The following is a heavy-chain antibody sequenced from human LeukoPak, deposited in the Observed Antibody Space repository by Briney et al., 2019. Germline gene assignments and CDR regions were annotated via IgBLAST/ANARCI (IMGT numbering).Heavy chain of an antibody. D-gene: IGHD6-13*01. V-gene: IGHV1-8*01. J-gene: IGHJ6*02. CDR3: ANTAGTGYYYYGMDV. CDR2: PNSGNT. Sequence: PNSGNTGYAQKFQGRVTMTRNTSISTAYMELSSLRSEDTAVYYCANTAGTGYYYYGMDVWGQGTTVTVSS.